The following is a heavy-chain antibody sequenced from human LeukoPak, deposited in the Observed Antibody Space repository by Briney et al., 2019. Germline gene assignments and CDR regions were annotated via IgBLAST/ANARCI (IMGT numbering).Heavy chain of an antibody. CDR2: INDDGSRF. V-gene: IGHV3-74*03. CDR3: ARVRTNAYGFDY. J-gene: IGHJ4*02. CDR1: GFTFNFYW. Sequence: PGGSLRLSCVGSGFTFNFYWMHWVRQAPGKGLEWVSHINDDGSRFTYADFVKGRFTNSRDNAKNTVYLQMNSLRVEDTAVYYCARVRTNAYGFDYWGQGAQVTVSS. D-gene: IGHD3-10*01.